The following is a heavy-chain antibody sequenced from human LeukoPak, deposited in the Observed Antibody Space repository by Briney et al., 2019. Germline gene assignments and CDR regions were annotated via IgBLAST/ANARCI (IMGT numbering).Heavy chain of an antibody. CDR2: IRYDGSNK. Sequence: GGSLRLSCAASGFTSSSYGMHWVRQAPGKGLEWVAFIRYDGSNKYYADSVKGRFTISRDNSKNTLYLQMNSLRAEDTAVYYCAKDMYYYDSSGYPLMDYWGQGTLVTVSS. J-gene: IGHJ4*02. CDR1: GFTSSSYG. CDR3: AKDMYYYDSSGYPLMDY. D-gene: IGHD3-22*01. V-gene: IGHV3-30*02.